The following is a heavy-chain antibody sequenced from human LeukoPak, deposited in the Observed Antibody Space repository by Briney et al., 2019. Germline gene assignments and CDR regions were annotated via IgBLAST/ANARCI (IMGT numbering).Heavy chain of an antibody. D-gene: IGHD3-10*01. Sequence: GGSLRLSCVVSGFTVSSNYMSWVRQAPGKGLEWVSVISSAGSTYYADSVKGRFAISRDDSKNTLYLQMNSLRAEDTAVYYCARNLPERSRLITMIRGVRSWFDPWGQGTLVTASS. V-gene: IGHV3-53*01. J-gene: IGHJ5*02. CDR3: ARNLPERSRLITMIRGVRSWFDP. CDR1: GFTVSSNY. CDR2: ISSAGST.